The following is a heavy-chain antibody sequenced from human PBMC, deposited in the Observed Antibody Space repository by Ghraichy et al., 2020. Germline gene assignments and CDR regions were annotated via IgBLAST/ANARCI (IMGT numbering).Heavy chain of an antibody. D-gene: IGHD1-14*01. V-gene: IGHV3-53*01. CDR2: IYSGGSM. J-gene: IGHJ4*02. Sequence: GGSLRLSCEASGFTVSNNYVGWVRQAPGKGLEWLSVIYSGGSMYYADSVKGRFINSRDTSRHTVYLQMNSLTAEDTAIYYCATGKPIGATGVDYWGQGTLVTVSS. CDR1: GFTVSNNY. CDR3: ATGKPIGATGVDY.